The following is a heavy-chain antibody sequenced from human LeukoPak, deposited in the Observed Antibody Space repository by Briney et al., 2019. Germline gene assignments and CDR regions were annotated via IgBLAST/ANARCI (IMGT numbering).Heavy chain of an antibody. J-gene: IGHJ4*02. Sequence: SETLSLTCAVYGGSFSGYYWSWIRQPPGKGLEWIGEINHSGSTNYNPSLKSRVTIAVDTSKNQFSLKLSSVTAADTAVYYCARGGFNTVVVPAATQLPFDYWGQGTLVTVSS. CDR3: ARGGFNTVVVPAATQLPFDY. CDR1: GGSFSGYY. D-gene: IGHD2-2*01. CDR2: INHSGST. V-gene: IGHV4-34*01.